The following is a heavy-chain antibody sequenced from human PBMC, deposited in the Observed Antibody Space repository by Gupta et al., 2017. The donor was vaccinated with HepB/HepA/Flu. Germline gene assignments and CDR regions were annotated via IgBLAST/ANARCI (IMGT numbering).Heavy chain of an antibody. D-gene: IGHD1-7*01. Sequence: QVQLVQSGAEVKRPGASVKVSCRASDYTFTAYYMHWVRQAPGHGLEWMGWINPKSGGTDYAQKFQGRVTMTRDTSISTAYMELSRLTSDDTAVYYCTRGRDLTTGGGTLELEYYWGQGTLVTVSS. J-gene: IGHJ4*02. CDR1: DYTFTAYY. V-gene: IGHV1-2*02. CDR2: INPKSGGT. CDR3: TRGRDLTTGGGTLELEYY.